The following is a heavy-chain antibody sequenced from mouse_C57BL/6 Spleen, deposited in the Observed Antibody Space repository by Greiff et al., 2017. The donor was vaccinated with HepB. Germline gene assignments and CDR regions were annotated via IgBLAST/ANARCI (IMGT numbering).Heavy chain of an antibody. V-gene: IGHV1-7*01. CDR1: GYTFTSYW. CDR3: AREGGSSDWYFDV. D-gene: IGHD1-1*01. CDR2: INPSSGYT. Sequence: VQLQQSGAELAKPGASVKLSCKASGYTFTSYWMHWVKQRPGQGLEWIGYINPSSGYTKYNQTFKDKATLTADKSSSTADMQLSSLTYEDSAVYYCAREGGSSDWYFDVWGTGTTVTVSA. J-gene: IGHJ1*03.